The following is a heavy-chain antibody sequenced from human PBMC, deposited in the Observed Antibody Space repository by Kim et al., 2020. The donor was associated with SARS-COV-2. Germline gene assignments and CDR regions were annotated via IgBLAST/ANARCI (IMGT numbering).Heavy chain of an antibody. Sequence: SETLSLTCTVSGGSINSGDYSWNWIRQPPGKGLEWIGYISYSGNTYYNPSFKSRVTLSADTSKNQFSLELSSVTAADTAVYYCARDKEYSYGHGGYYYGMDVWGQGPTVTVSS. J-gene: IGHJ6*02. CDR3: ARDKEYSYGHGGYYYGMDV. CDR2: ISYSGNT. V-gene: IGHV4-30-4*01. D-gene: IGHD5-18*01. CDR1: GGSINSGDYS.